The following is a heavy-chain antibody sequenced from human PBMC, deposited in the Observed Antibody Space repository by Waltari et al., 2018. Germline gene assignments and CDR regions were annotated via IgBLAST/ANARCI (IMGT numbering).Heavy chain of an antibody. CDR3: ARGGGGDWEWFDP. D-gene: IGHD2-21*02. J-gene: IGHJ5*02. V-gene: IGHV4-59*01. CDR1: GGSISGFY. Sequence: QVQLQESGPSLLKPSETLSLICPVSGGSISGFYWSWVRQPPGKGLDWIGYIYYTGSTRGAPSLKRRVTMSVDTSKNQFSLKLSSVTAADTAFYYCARGGGGDWEWFDPWGQGTLVTVSS. CDR2: IYYTGST.